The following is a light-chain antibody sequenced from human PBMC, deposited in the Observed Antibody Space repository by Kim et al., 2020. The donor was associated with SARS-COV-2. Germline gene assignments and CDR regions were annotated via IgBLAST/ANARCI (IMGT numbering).Light chain of an antibody. Sequence: EIVMTQSPATLSVSPGERATLSCRASQSVSSNLAWYQQKPGQAPRLLIYGASTRATGIPARFSGSRSGTEFTLTISSLQSEDFAVYYCQQYNNWLAITFGQGTRLEIK. J-gene: IGKJ5*01. CDR3: QQYNNWLAIT. V-gene: IGKV3-15*01. CDR2: GAS. CDR1: QSVSSN.